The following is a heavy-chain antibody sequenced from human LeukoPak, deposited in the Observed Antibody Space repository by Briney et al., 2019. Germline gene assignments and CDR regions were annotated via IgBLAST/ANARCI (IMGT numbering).Heavy chain of an antibody. Sequence: SVKVSCKASGDTFSSYAISWVRQAPGQGLEWMGGIIPIFGTANYAQKFQGRVTITADESTSTAYMELSSLRSEDTAVYYCGRSSHSSGYYYYFDYWGQGTLVTVSS. CDR3: GRSSHSSGYYYYFDY. V-gene: IGHV1-69*13. J-gene: IGHJ4*02. CDR1: GDTFSSYA. D-gene: IGHD3-22*01. CDR2: IIPIFGTA.